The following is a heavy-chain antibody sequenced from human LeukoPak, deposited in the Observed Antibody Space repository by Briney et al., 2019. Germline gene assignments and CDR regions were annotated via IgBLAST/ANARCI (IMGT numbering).Heavy chain of an antibody. D-gene: IGHD5-18*01. CDR2: ISGNGGGT. CDR1: GFTFSSYA. J-gene: IGHJ4*02. V-gene: IGHV3-23*01. Sequence: GGSLRLSCAISGFTFSSYAMGWVRQAPGMGLEWVSSISGNGGGTYYVDSVKGRFTISRDNPKNTLYLQMNSLRAEDTAVYYCAKEPLWSIFDYWGQGTLVTVSS. CDR3: AKEPLWSIFDY.